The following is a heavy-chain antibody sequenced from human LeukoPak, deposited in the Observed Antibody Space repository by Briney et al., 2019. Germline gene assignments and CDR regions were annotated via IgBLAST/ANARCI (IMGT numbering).Heavy chain of an antibody. D-gene: IGHD5-18*01. V-gene: IGHV1-18*01. Sequence: ASVKVSCKXSGYTFTSYGISWVRQAPGQGLEWMGWISAYNGNTNYAQKLQGRVTMTTDTSTSTAYMELRSLRSDDTAVYYCVTSSWTDGYSYQGDWGQGTLVTVSS. J-gene: IGHJ4*02. CDR3: VTSSWTDGYSYQGD. CDR1: GYTFTSYG. CDR2: ISAYNGNT.